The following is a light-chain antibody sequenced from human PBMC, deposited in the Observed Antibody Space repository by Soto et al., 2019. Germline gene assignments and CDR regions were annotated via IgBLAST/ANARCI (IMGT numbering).Light chain of an antibody. J-gene: IGKJ1*01. CDR1: QSVSSRY. Sequence: ENVMTQSPGTLSLSPGERATLACRASQSVSSRYLSWYQQKPCHSPRLLIYGASSRATGVPDRISGSGSGTEFALAISSRQAEEFAVYYCQQHASSPGTFGQGTKVDI. CDR2: GAS. V-gene: IGKV3-20*01. CDR3: QQHASSPGT.